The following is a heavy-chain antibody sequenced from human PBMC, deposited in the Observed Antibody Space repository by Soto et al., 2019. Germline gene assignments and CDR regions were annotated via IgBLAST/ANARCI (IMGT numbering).Heavy chain of an antibody. V-gene: IGHV1-69*01. CDR2: ILPIFRTA. D-gene: IGHD6-19*01. CDR1: GGTFSSYA. J-gene: IGHJ5*02. CDR3: ARGVGIAVAGRIDP. Sequence: QVQLVQSGAEVKKPGSSVKVSCKASGGTFSSYAFSWVRQAPGQGLEWMGGILPIFRTANYAQKFQGRVNITADESTSTAYMELSSLRSEDTAVYYCARGVGIAVAGRIDPWGQGTQVTVSS.